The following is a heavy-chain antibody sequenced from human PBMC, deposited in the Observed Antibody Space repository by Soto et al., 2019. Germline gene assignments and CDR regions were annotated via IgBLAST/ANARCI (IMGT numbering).Heavy chain of an antibody. CDR1: GGSITSSSYY. Sequence: QLHLRESGPGLVKPSDTLSLTCTVSGGSITSSSYYWGWIRQPPGKGLEWIGSIYYSGSTYYNPSLQSRVTISVDTSKNQFSLKLSSVTAADTAVYYCATQEVGGTYVYTFDPWGQGTLVTVSS. V-gene: IGHV4-39*01. CDR3: ATQEVGGTYVYTFDP. D-gene: IGHD1-26*01. J-gene: IGHJ5*02. CDR2: IYYSGST.